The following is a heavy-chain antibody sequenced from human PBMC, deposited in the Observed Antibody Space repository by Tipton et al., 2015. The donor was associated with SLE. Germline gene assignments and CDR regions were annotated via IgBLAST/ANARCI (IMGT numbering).Heavy chain of an antibody. CDR3: VRGSTSLDY. Sequence: SLRLSCAASGFTFSNFAMIWVRQAPGKGLEWVSTITGSGFTTYYADSVKGRFTISRDNSKNTLYMQMNSLRAEDTAIYYCVRGSTSLDYWGQATLVTVSS. D-gene: IGHD1-26*01. CDR2: ITGSGFTT. V-gene: IGHV3-23*01. CDR1: GFTFSNFA. J-gene: IGHJ4*02.